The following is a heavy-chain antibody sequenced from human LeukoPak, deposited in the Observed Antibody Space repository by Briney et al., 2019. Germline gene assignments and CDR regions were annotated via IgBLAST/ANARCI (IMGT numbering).Heavy chain of an antibody. CDR3: TKGVAAADY. CDR2: ISTTSSYI. D-gene: IGHD6-13*01. CDR1: GFTFSSYN. Sequence: GGSLRLSCAASGFTFSSYNMNWVRQFPGKGLEWVSSISTTSSYIYYADSVKGRFTISRDNAKSSLYLQMNSLRVEDTAVYYCTKGVAAADYWGQGTLVTVSS. J-gene: IGHJ4*02. V-gene: IGHV3-21*01.